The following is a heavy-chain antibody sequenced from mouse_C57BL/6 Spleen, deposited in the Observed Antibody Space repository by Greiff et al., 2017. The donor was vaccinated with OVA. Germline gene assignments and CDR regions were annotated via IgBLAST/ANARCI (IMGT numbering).Heavy chain of an antibody. D-gene: IGHD2-10*02. Sequence: QVQLQQPGAELVRPGSSVKLSCKASGYTFTSYWMDWVTQRPGQGLEWIGNIYPSDSETHYNQKFKDKATLTVDKSSSTAYMQLSSLTSEDSAVYYCARDWYGNPDYWGQGTTLTVSS. CDR3: ARDWYGNPDY. J-gene: IGHJ2*01. CDR1: GYTFTSYW. V-gene: IGHV1-61*01. CDR2: IYPSDSET.